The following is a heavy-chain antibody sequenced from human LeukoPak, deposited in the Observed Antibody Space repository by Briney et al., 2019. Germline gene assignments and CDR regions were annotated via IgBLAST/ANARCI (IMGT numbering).Heavy chain of an antibody. Sequence: GRSLRLSCAASGFTFDDYAMHWVRQAPGKGLEWVSGISWNSGSIGYADSVKGRFTISRDNAKNSLYLQINSLRAEDTALYYCAKDPRDILTGYFDYWGQGTLVTVSS. V-gene: IGHV3-9*01. CDR3: AKDPRDILTGYFDY. J-gene: IGHJ4*02. D-gene: IGHD3-9*01. CDR2: ISWNSGSI. CDR1: GFTFDDYA.